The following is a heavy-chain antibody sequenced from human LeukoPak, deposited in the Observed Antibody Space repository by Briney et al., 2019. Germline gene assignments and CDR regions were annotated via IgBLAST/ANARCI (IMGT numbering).Heavy chain of an antibody. J-gene: IGHJ2*01. D-gene: IGHD3-10*01. CDR3: ARVGRGEWFFDL. CDR2: IKTDGSTI. CDR1: GFIFSNYW. V-gene: IGHV3-74*01. Sequence: GGSLRLSCAASGFIFSNYWMQWVRHAPGKGVVWVSRIKTDGSTITYADSVKGRFTISRDNAMNTLYLQMDSLGAEDTALYYCARVGRGEWFFDLWGRGTLVTVSS.